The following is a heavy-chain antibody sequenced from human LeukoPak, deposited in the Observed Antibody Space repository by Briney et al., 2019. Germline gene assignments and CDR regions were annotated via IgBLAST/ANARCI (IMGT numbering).Heavy chain of an antibody. J-gene: IGHJ3*02. CDR3: ARVNPQRPDCSSTSCFVDAFDI. CDR2: ISSSSTYI. Sequence: PGRSLRLSCAASGFTVSSNYMSWVRQAPGKGLEWVSSISSSSTYIYYADSVKGRFTISRDNAKNSLSLQMNSLRAEDTAVYYCARVNPQRPDCSSTSCFVDAFDIWGQGTMVTVSS. V-gene: IGHV3-21*01. D-gene: IGHD2-2*01. CDR1: GFTVSSNY.